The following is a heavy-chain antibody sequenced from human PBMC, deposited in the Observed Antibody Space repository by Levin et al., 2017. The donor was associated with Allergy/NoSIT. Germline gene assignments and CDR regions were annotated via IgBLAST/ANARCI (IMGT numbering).Heavy chain of an antibody. J-gene: IGHJ6*02. Sequence: GESLKISCKASGYTFTGQYMYWVRQAPGQGLELMGWINPNSGGTNYVQKFQGRVTMTRDTSLSTVYMELRRLRSDDTDVYYGAREIAASATSHFYGLDVWGQGTTVTVAS. D-gene: IGHD6-13*01. CDR1: GYTFTGQY. CDR2: INPNSGGT. CDR3: AREIAASATSHFYGLDV. V-gene: IGHV1-2*02.